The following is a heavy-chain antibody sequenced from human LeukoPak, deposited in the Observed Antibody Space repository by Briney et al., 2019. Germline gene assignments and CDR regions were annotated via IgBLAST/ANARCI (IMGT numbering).Heavy chain of an antibody. CDR3: ARDFVHYYDSSGFEYYFDF. V-gene: IGHV3-64*01. J-gene: IGHJ4*02. CDR2: ISSNGGRT. Sequence: GGSLRLSCAASGFAFSRYAMHWVRQAPGKGLEYVSAISSNGGRTYYENSVKGRFTISRDNSKNTLYLQMGSLRAEDMAVYYCARDFVHYYDSSGFEYYFDFWGQGTLVTVSS. D-gene: IGHD3-22*01. CDR1: GFAFSRYA.